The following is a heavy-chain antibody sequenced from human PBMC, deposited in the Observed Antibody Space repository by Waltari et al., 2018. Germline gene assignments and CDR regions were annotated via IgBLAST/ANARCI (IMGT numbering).Heavy chain of an antibody. D-gene: IGHD6-19*01. CDR2: IKEDGSEK. CDR3: ARVAVAGAPYYYFNYSMDV. Sequence: EMQLVESGGGLVQPGGSLRLACAASGFTFSTFWMSWVRPAPGKGLEWVVNIKEDGSEKNYVDSVKGRFTISRDNSKNSLYLQMNSLRAEDTAVYYCARVAVAGAPYYYFNYSMDVWGQGTTVTVSS. CDR1: GFTFSTFW. J-gene: IGHJ6*02. V-gene: IGHV3-7*01.